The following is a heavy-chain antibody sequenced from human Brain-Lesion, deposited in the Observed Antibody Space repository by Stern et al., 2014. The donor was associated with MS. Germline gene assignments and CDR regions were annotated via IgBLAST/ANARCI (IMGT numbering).Heavy chain of an antibody. CDR2: FDPEDGKT. J-gene: IGHJ4*02. Sequence: VQLVESGAEVKKPGASVKVSCKVSGYTLTELSMHWVRQAPRKGLEWMGGFDPEDGKTIYAQKFQGRDTMTEDTSTDTAYMELSILRSEDPDVYYCATLSPGAGGNYYRHFDYWGQGTLVTVSS. CDR3: ATLSPGAGGNYYRHFDY. CDR1: GYTLTELS. V-gene: IGHV1-24*01. D-gene: IGHD1-26*01.